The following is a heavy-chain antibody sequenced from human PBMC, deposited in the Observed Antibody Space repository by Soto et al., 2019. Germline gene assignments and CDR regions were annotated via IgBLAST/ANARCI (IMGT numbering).Heavy chain of an antibody. D-gene: IGHD3-16*01. CDR3: ARMRGLGEISPYLDY. J-gene: IGHJ4*02. V-gene: IGHV4-59*01. CDR1: GGSISDYQ. Sequence: QVQLQESGPGLVKPLETLSLTCSISGGSISDYQWNWIRQPPGKGLEWIGYIYYSGRTNYNPSLKSRLTISLDTSTRQFSLRLRSVTAADTAVYYCARMRGLGEISPYLDYWGQGALVTVSS. CDR2: IYYSGRT.